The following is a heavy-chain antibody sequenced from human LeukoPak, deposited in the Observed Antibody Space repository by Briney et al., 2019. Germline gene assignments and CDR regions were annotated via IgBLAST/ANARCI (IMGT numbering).Heavy chain of an antibody. J-gene: IGHJ4*02. CDR2: INYDGSEK. CDR3: VRELYYDVSPGGY. V-gene: IGHV3-33*01. CDR1: GFTFSTYD. D-gene: IGHD3-22*01. Sequence: GGSLRLSCAASGFTFSTYDMHWVRQAPGKGLGWVALINYDGSEKYYTESVKGRFTISRDNSKNTLFLQMNSLRVEDTALYYCVRELYYDVSPGGYWGQGTLLTVSS.